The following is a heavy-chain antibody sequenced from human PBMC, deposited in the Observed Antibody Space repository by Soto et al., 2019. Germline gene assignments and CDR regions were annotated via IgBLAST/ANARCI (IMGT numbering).Heavy chain of an antibody. CDR2: IYHSGST. J-gene: IGHJ4*02. CDR3: ASWTTAHDY. D-gene: IGHD4-17*01. CDR1: GGSISSGGYS. Sequence: SETLSLTCAVSGGSISSGGYSWSWIRQPPGKGLEWIGYIYHSGSTYYNPSLKSRVTISVDTSKNQFSLKLSSVTAADTAVYYCASWTTAHDYWGQGTLVTVSS. V-gene: IGHV4-30-2*05.